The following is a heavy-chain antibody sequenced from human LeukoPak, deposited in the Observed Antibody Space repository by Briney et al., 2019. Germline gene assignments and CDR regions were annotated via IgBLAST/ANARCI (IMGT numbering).Heavy chain of an antibody. J-gene: IGHJ4*02. V-gene: IGHV3-30-3*01. CDR1: GFTFSSYA. Sequence: GGSLRLSCAASGFTFSSYAMHWVRQAPGKGLEWVAVISYDGSNKYYADSVKGRFTLSRDNSINTVDLQMNSLRAEDTAVYYCVKEYHSRGFGAYFDYWGQGTLVTVSS. CDR2: ISYDGSNK. CDR3: VKEYHSRGFGAYFDY. D-gene: IGHD3-3*01.